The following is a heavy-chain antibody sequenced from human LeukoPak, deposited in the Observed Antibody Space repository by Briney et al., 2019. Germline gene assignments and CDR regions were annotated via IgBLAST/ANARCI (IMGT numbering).Heavy chain of an antibody. Sequence: ASVKVSCKASGYTLTSYGMHWVRQAPGQGLEWLGWINAGNGDTKYSQKFQGRVTITRDTSASTAYMELGSLRSEDTAVYYCARDRGNSDDYWGQGTLVTVSS. J-gene: IGHJ4*02. CDR3: ARDRGNSDDY. V-gene: IGHV1-3*01. D-gene: IGHD4-23*01. CDR1: GYTLTSYG. CDR2: INAGNGDT.